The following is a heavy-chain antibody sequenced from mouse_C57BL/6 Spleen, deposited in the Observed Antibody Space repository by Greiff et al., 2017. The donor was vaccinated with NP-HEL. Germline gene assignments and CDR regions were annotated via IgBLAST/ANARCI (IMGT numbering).Heavy chain of an antibody. CDR2: ISYDGSN. D-gene: IGHD3-3*01. V-gene: IGHV3-6*01. CDR3: ARASLGYAMDY. J-gene: IGHJ4*01. Sequence: EVKLMESGPGLVKPSQSLSLTCSVTGYSITSGYYWNWIRQFPGNKLEWMGYISYDGSNNYNPSLKNRISITRDTSKNQFFLKLNSVTTEDTATYYCARASLGYAMDYWGQGTSVTVSS. CDR1: GYSITSGYY.